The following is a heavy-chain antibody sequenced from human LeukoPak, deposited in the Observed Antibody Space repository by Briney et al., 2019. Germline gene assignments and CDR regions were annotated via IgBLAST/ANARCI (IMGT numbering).Heavy chain of an antibody. CDR3: ARDYYYGSGRHIDY. CDR2: IYYSGST. D-gene: IGHD3-10*01. Sequence: SETLSLTCTVSGGSISSSSYYWGWIRQPPGKGLEWIGSIYYSGSTYYNPSLKSRVTISVDTSKNQFSLKLSSVTAADTAVYYCARDYYYGSGRHIDYWGQGTLVTVSS. CDR1: GGSISSSSYY. V-gene: IGHV4-39*07. J-gene: IGHJ4*02.